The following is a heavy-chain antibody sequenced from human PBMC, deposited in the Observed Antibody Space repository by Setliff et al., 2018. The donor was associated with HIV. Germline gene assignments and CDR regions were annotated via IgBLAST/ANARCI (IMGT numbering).Heavy chain of an antibody. V-gene: IGHV3-74*01. Sequence: GGSLRLSCATSGFIFNNYGLHWVRQVPGKGLVWVSNIKSDGSSTNYADSVKGRFTISRDNAENSLSLQMNSLRAEDTAVYYCAKDLRGRIWYYMDVWGKGTTVTVSS. D-gene: IGHD1-26*01. CDR2: IKSDGSST. CDR1: GFIFNNYG. J-gene: IGHJ6*03. CDR3: AKDLRGRIWYYMDV.